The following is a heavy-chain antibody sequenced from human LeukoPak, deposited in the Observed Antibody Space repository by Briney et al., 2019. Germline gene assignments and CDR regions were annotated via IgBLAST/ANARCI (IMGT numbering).Heavy chain of an antibody. D-gene: IGHD3-22*01. CDR2: IYVGDSDT. CDR3: ARVVNYDTSGYQTKNWFDP. J-gene: IGHJ5*02. Sequence: GESLKISCQGSGYSFSTYWITWVRQMPGKGLEWMGIIYVGDSDTRYRPSFQGQVTISADKSLNTAYLQWSSLKASDTAMYYCARVVNYDTSGYQTKNWFDPWGQGTLVTVSS. CDR1: GYSFSTYW. V-gene: IGHV5-51*01.